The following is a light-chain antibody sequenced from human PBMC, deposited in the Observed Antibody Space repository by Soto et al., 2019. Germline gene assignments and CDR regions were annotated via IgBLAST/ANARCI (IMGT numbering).Light chain of an antibody. CDR1: QSISSW. J-gene: IGKJ1*01. CDR3: QQYKSFWT. Sequence: DIQMTQSPSTLSASVGDRVTITCRASQSISSWLAWYQQKPGKAPKPLIYDASSLESGVPSRFSGSGSGTEFTLTISSLQSEDFATYYCQQYKSFWTFGQGTKVDIK. CDR2: DAS. V-gene: IGKV1-5*01.